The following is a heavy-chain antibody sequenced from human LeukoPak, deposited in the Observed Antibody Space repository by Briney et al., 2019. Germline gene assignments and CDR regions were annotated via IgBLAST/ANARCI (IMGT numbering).Heavy chain of an antibody. V-gene: IGHV3-13*01. Sequence: GGSLRPSCAASGFTFSSYDMHWVRQATGKGLEWVSAIGTAGDTYYPGSVKGRFTISRENAKNSLYIQMNSLRAGDTAVYYCARGGSYDSSGYHASHYYYYGMDVWGQGTTVTVSS. D-gene: IGHD3-22*01. J-gene: IGHJ6*02. CDR3: ARGGSYDSSGYHASHYYYYGMDV. CDR1: GFTFSSYD. CDR2: IGTAGDT.